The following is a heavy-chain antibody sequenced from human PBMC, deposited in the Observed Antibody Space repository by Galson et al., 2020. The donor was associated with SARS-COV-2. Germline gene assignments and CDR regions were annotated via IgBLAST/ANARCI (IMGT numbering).Heavy chain of an antibody. D-gene: IGHD6-6*01. CDR2: IIPIFGTA. Sequence: SVTVSCQASGGTFSRYAISWVRQAPGHRLEWMGGIIPIFGTAHYAQKFQGRVTITADKSTSTAYMELSSLRSEDTAVYYCAGCAPYSSSSDYYYYYMDVWGKGTTVTVSS. V-gene: IGHV1-69*06. CDR3: AGCAPYSSSSDYYYYYMDV. CDR1: GGTFSRYA. J-gene: IGHJ6*03.